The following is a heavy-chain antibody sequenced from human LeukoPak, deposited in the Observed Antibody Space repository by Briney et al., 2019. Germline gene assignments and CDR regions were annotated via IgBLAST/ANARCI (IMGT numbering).Heavy chain of an antibody. CDR1: GGSFRGYY. J-gene: IGHJ4*02. V-gene: IGHV4-34*01. CDR2: INHSGST. D-gene: IGHD5-18*01. Sequence: SETLSLTCAVYGGSFRGYYWSWIRQPPGKGLEWIGEINHSGSTNYNPSLKSRVTISVDTSKNQFSLKLSSVTAADTAVYYCARRGYSYGKFDYWGQGTLVTVSS. CDR3: ARRGYSYGKFDY.